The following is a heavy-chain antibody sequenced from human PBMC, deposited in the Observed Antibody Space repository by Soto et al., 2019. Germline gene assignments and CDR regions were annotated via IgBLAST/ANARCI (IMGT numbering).Heavy chain of an antibody. V-gene: IGHV3-33*01. J-gene: IGHJ4*02. Sequence: QVQLVESGGGVVQPGRSLRLSCAASGFTFSSYGMHWVRQAPGKGLEWVAVIWYDGSNKYYADSVKGRFTISRDNSKNTLYLQRNSLRAEDTAVYYCARAESMDILTGYFDYWGQGTLVTVSS. D-gene: IGHD3-9*01. CDR3: ARAESMDILTGYFDY. CDR2: IWYDGSNK. CDR1: GFTFSSYG.